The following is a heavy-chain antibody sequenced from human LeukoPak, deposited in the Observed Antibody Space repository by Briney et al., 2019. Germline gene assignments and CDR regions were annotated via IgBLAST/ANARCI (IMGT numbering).Heavy chain of an antibody. D-gene: IGHD5-24*01. CDR3: ARMLTGWLQYDAFDI. CDR1: GYSFTSYW. CDR2: IYPGDSDT. V-gene: IGHV5-51*01. J-gene: IGHJ3*02. Sequence: KSGESLKISCKGSGYSFTSYWIGWVRQMPGKGLEWMGVIYPGDSDTRYSPSFQGQVTVSADKSISTAYLQWSSLKASDTAMYYCARMLTGWLQYDAFDIWGQGTMVTVSS.